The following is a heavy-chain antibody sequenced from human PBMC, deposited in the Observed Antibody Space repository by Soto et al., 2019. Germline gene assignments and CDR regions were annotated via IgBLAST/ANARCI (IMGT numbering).Heavy chain of an antibody. CDR2: IYYSGST. CDR1: GGSVSNSQYF. D-gene: IGHD2-15*01. Sequence: TLSLTCTVSGGSVSNSQYFWFWLRQPPGKGLEWIGNIYYSGSTYYNPSLKSRVTISVDTSKNQFSLKLSSVTAADTAVYYCARGLSTVATYNWFDPWGQGTLVTVSS. J-gene: IGHJ5*02. CDR3: ARGLSTVATYNWFDP. V-gene: IGHV4-31*03.